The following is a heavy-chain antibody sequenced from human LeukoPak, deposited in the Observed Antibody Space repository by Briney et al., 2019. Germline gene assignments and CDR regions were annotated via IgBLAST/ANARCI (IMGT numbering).Heavy chain of an antibody. CDR2: IYGDDET. J-gene: IGHJ4*02. V-gene: IGHV3-53*01. D-gene: IGHD6-13*01. Sequence: PGGSLRLSCAASGFSITSNYMNWVRQAPGKGLEWVSVIYGDDETNYADSVKGRFTISRDNAKNTLYLQMNSLRAEDTAVYYCAYSSWFHFDYWGQGTLVTVSS. CDR3: AYSSWFHFDY. CDR1: GFSITSNY.